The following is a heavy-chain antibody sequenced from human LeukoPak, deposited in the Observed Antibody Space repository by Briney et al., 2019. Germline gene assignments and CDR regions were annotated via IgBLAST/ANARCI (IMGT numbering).Heavy chain of an antibody. CDR3: ARWYSGYDPKALDY. CDR2: ISSSSSFI. J-gene: IGHJ4*02. V-gene: IGHV3-21*01. CDR1: GFTFSDYN. D-gene: IGHD5-12*01. Sequence: GGSLRLSCAASGFTFSDYNMKWVRQAPGKGLEWVSSISSSSSFIYYADSVKGRFTISRDNAKNSVYLQMNSLRAEDTAVYYCARWYSGYDPKALDYWGQGTLVTVSS.